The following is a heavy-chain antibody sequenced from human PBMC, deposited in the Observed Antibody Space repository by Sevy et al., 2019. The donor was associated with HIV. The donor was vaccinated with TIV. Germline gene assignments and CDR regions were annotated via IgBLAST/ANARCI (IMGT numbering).Heavy chain of an antibody. CDR2: FDPEDGEI. J-gene: IGHJ4*02. V-gene: IGHV1-24*01. D-gene: IGHD3-10*01. Sequence: ASVKVSCKVSGYTLTELSMHWVRQAPGKGLEWMGGFDPEDGEIIYAQNFQGRVTMTEDTSTDTAYMEVSSLKSEDTAVYYCAARISMVRGVMIDEYWGQGTLVTVSS. CDR3: AARISMVRGVMIDEY. CDR1: GYTLTELS.